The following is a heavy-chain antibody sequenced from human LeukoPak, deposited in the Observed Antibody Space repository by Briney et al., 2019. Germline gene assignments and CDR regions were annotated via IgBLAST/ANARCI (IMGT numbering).Heavy chain of an antibody. J-gene: IGHJ4*02. CDR2: IHYDGSNK. CDR3: AKVGQTYCGGDCYYYGNYYFDY. Sequence: HAGGSLRLSCAASGFTFRSYSMHWVRQAPGKGLEWVAFIHYDGSNKYYADSVKGRFTISRDNSKKTLYLQINRLRAEDTAFYYCAKVGQTYCGGDCYYYGNYYFDYWGQGTLVTVSS. V-gene: IGHV3-30*02. D-gene: IGHD2-21*02. CDR1: GFTFRSYS.